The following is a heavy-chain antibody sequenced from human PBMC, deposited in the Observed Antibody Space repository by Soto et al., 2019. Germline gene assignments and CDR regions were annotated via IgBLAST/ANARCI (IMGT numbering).Heavy chain of an antibody. J-gene: IGHJ4*02. CDR3: ARLQLVHKVIDY. V-gene: IGHV4-59*01. CDR2: TFYSGGT. Sequence: SETLSLTCTVSGDSISTYYWSWIWQAPGKGLQWIGYTFYSGGTAYNPSLKSRVTMSLDMSKKQISLNLSSVTTADTATYFCARLQLVHKVIDYWGQGTLATVSS. D-gene: IGHD1-1*01. CDR1: GDSISTYY.